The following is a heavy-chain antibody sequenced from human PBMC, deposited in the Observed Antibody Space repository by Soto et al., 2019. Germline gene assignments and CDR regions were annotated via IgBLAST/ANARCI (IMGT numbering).Heavy chain of an antibody. D-gene: IGHD6-13*01. V-gene: IGHV4-59*08. CDR3: ARRYSSSFDY. CDR2: IYYSGST. CDR1: GGSISSYY. Sequence: QVQLQESGPGLVKPSETLSLTCTVSGGSISSYYWSWIRQPPGKGLEWIGYIYYSGSTNYNPSLKSRLTISVDTSKNQFSLKLSSVTAADTAVYYCARRYSSSFDYWGQGTLVTVSS. J-gene: IGHJ4*02.